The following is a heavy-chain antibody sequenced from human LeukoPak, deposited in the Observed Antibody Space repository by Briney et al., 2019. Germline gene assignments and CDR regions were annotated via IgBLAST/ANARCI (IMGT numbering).Heavy chain of an antibody. V-gene: IGHV4-59*01. D-gene: IGHD2-2*01. CDR1: GGSISSYY. CDR3: ARVQGSTRINYYYMDV. Sequence: SETLSLTCTVSGGSISSYYWSWIRQPPGKGLEWIGYIYYSGSTNYNPSLKSRVTISVDTSKNQFSLKLSSVTAADTAVYYCARVQGSTRINYYYMDVWGKGTTATVSS. J-gene: IGHJ6*03. CDR2: IYYSGST.